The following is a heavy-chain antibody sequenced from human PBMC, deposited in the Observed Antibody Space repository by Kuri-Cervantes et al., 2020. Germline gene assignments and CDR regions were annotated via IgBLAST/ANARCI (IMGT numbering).Heavy chain of an antibody. J-gene: IGHJ6*02. Sequence: GGSLRLSCAASGFTFSSYSMNWVRQAPGKGLEWVAVISYDGSNKYYADSVKGRFTISRDNSKNTLYLQMNSLRAEDTAVYYCAKVRGGYCSGGSCYSGVGYGMDVWGQGTTVTVSS. V-gene: IGHV3-30*18. CDR1: GFTFSSYS. CDR2: ISYDGSNK. CDR3: AKVRGGYCSGGSCYSGVGYGMDV. D-gene: IGHD2-15*01.